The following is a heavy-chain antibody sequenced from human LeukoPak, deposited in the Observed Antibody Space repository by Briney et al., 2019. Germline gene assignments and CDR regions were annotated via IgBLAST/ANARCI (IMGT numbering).Heavy chain of an antibody. J-gene: IGHJ5*02. CDR1: GFTFSTFA. D-gene: IGHD1-26*01. CDR3: AKDPTPGSYYARANWFDP. Sequence: GGSLRLSCAASGFTFSTFAMIWVRQPPGKGLEWVSSIFPSGGEIHYADSVRGRFTISRDNSKSTLSLQMNSLRAEDTAVYYCAKDPTPGSYYARANWFDPWGQGTLVTVSS. CDR2: IFPSGGEI. V-gene: IGHV3-23*01.